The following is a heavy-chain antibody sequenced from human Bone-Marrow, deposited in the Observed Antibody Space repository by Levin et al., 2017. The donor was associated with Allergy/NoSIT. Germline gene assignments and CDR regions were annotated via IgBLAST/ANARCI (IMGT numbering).Heavy chain of an antibody. CDR2: IHYTGST. J-gene: IGHJ4*02. CDR1: GGSISGYY. Sequence: PSQTLSLTCTVSGGSISGYYWSWIRQSPMKGLEWIGLIHYTGSTNYNPSFRSRVSMSVDTSKNQFSLHLSSVTAADTAVYYCAREVTASGHPFDNWGQGTLVTISS. V-gene: IGHV4-59*01. CDR3: AREVTASGHPFDN. D-gene: IGHD6-13*01.